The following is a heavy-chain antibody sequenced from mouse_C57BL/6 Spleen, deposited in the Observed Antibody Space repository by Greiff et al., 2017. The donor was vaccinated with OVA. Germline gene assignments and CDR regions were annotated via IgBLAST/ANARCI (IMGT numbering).Heavy chain of an antibody. CDR1: GFTLSDYG. D-gene: IGHD1-1*01. J-gene: IGHJ1*03. CDR2: ISSGSSTI. CDR3: ARTYGSLWYFDV. Sequence: EVKLMESGGGLVKPGGSLKLSCAASGFTLSDYGMHWVRQAPEKGLEWVAYISSGSSTIYYADTVKGRFTISRDNAKNTLFLQMTSLRSEDTAMYYCARTYGSLWYFDVWGTGTTVTVSS. V-gene: IGHV5-17*01.